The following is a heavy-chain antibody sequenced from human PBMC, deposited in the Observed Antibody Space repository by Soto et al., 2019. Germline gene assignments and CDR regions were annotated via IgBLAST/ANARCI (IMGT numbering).Heavy chain of an antibody. Sequence: EVQLVESGGALVQPGGSLRLSCAASGFTFTNYWMHWVRQVPGKGLEWVSRVDAEGTGTSYADSVKGRFTVSRDNAKSTVYLQMNSLRVDDTAVYYCGSVFEFWGQGTLAIVSS. CDR1: GFTFTNYW. D-gene: IGHD2-8*01. V-gene: IGHV3-74*01. CDR3: GSVFEF. CDR2: VDAEGTGT. J-gene: IGHJ4*02.